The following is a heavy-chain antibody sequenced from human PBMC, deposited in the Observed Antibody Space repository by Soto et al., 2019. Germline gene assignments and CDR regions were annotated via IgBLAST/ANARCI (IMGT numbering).Heavy chain of an antibody. Sequence: KASETLSLTCTVSGGSISSGDYYWSWIRQPPGKGLEWIGYISYSGTTYYNPSLKSRVTISAEDTSKNHFSLKLTSVTAADTAVYYCARTNYDYVWGSYRFDYRCQGTLVTVSS. CDR1: GGSISSGDYY. CDR3: ARTNYDYVWGSYRFDY. D-gene: IGHD3-16*02. CDR2: ISYSGTT. J-gene: IGHJ4*02. V-gene: IGHV4-30-4*01.